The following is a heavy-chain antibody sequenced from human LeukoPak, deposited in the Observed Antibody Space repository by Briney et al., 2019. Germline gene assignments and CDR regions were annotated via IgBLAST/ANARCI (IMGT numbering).Heavy chain of an antibody. Sequence: SETPSLTCAVSGGSISSGGYSWSWIRQPPGKGLEWIGYIYHSGSTYYNPSLKSRVTISVDRSKNQFSLNLRSVTAADTAFYYCARGGGSYGSGTTHFDYWGQGTLATVSS. CDR2: IYHSGST. CDR1: GGSISSGGYS. J-gene: IGHJ4*02. V-gene: IGHV4-30-2*01. D-gene: IGHD3-10*01. CDR3: ARGGGSYGSGTTHFDY.